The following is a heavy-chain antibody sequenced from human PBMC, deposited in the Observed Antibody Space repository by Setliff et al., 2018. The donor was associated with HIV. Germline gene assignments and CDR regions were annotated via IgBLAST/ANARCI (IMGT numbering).Heavy chain of an antibody. V-gene: IGHV4-39*01. D-gene: IGHD2-21*01. J-gene: IGHJ4*02. CDR2: ICYTGTT. CDR3: ARLKRDGTYFFDF. Sequence: PSETLSLTCTVYGGSISSSNFYWVWIRQSPGKGLEWIGSICYTGTTNYSPSLKSRVTISVETSKVQFSLKLNSVTVVDTAVYFCARLKRDGTYFFDFWGQGTRVTVSS. CDR1: GGSISSSNFY.